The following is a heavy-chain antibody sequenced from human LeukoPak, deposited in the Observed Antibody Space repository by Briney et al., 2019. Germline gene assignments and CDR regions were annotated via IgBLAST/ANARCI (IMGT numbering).Heavy chain of an antibody. V-gene: IGHV1-18*01. CDR3: AKTLGRAIHPSLPTD. D-gene: IGHD3-10*01. Sequence: ASVKVSCKASGYTFTSYGISWVRQAPGQGLEWMGWISAYNDNTNYAQKLQGRVTMTTDTSTSTAYMELRSLRSDDTAVYYCAKTLGRAIHPSLPTDWGQGTLVTVSS. CDR2: ISAYNDNT. CDR1: GYTFTSYG. J-gene: IGHJ4*02.